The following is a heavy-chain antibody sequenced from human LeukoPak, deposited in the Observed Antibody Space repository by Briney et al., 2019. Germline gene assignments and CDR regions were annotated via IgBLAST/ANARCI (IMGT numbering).Heavy chain of an antibody. V-gene: IGHV4-30-4*07. Sequence: SETLSLTCAVSGGSISSGVYSWSWIRQPPGKGLEWIGYIYYSGNTYYNPSLKSRVTISVDTSKNQFSLKLSSVTAADTAVYYCAKTIMAIFGVVIIPVNFDYWGQGTLVTVSS. D-gene: IGHD3-3*02. CDR1: GGSISSGVYS. J-gene: IGHJ4*02. CDR3: AKTIMAIFGVVIIPVNFDY. CDR2: IYYSGNT.